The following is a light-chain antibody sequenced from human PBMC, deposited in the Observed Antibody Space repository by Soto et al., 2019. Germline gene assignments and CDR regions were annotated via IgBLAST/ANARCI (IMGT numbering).Light chain of an antibody. J-gene: IGLJ1*01. Sequence: QSALTQPASVSGSPGQSITISCTGTSSDVGGYNYVSWYQQHPGKAPKLMIYEVSNRPSGVSNRFSGSKSGNTDSLTISGLQAEDEADYYCSSYTSSSTLYVLGTGNKVTVL. V-gene: IGLV2-14*01. CDR2: EVS. CDR1: SSDVGGYNY. CDR3: SSYTSSSTLYV.